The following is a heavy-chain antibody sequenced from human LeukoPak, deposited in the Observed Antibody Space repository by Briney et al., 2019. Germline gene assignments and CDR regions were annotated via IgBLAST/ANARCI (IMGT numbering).Heavy chain of an antibody. J-gene: IGHJ4*02. Sequence: ASVKVSCKASGYTFTSYGINWVRQAPGQGLEWMGWISAYNGNTNYAQKLQGRVTMTTDTSTSTAYMELRSLRPDDTPVYYCARGTYYAILTGFRTHRPFDYWGQGTLVTVSS. CDR2: ISAYNGNT. CDR1: GYTFTSYG. V-gene: IGHV1-18*01. D-gene: IGHD3-9*01. CDR3: ARGTYYAILTGFRTHRPFDY.